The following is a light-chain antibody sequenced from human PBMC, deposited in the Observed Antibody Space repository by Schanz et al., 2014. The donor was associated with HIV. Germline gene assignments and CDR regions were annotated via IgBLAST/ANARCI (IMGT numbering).Light chain of an antibody. J-gene: IGKJ1*01. V-gene: IGKV3-15*01. CDR1: QSVRSD. CDR2: GAS. Sequence: EIVLTQSPATLSLSPGERATLSCRASQSVRSDLAWYQQRPGQAPRLLIYGASSRATGIPARFSGSGSGTEFTLTITSLQPDDFATYYCQQYSTSSRTFGQGTKVEVQ. CDR3: QQYSTSSRT.